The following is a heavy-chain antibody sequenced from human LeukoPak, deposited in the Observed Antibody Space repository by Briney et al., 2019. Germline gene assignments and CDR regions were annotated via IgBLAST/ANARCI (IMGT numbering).Heavy chain of an antibody. J-gene: IGHJ4*02. V-gene: IGHV3-23*01. CDR2: TSGTGERT. D-gene: IGHD5-24*01. Sequence: GGSVRLSCAASGFTFSSYAMTWVRQAPGKGLEWVSATSGTGERTYYADSVKGRFTISRDNSKNTLHLQMSSLRAEDTAVYYCARRDGYNSGACDYWGQEPVDTVSS. CDR1: GFTFSSYA. CDR3: ARRDGYNSGACDY.